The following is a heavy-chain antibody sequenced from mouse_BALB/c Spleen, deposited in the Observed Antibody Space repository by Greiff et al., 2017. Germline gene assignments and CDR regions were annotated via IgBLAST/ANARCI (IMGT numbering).Heavy chain of an antibody. D-gene: IGHD2-2*01. J-gene: IGHJ3*01. CDR3: ARDGYDGAY. V-gene: IGHV5-9-4*01. CDR1: GFTFSSYA. Sequence: EVKLVESGGGLVQPGGSLKLSCAASGFTFSSYAMSWVRQSPEKRLEWVAEISSGGSYTYYPDTVTGRFTISRDNAKNTLYLEMSSLRSEDTAMYYCARDGYDGAYWGQGTLVTVSA. CDR2: ISSGGSYT.